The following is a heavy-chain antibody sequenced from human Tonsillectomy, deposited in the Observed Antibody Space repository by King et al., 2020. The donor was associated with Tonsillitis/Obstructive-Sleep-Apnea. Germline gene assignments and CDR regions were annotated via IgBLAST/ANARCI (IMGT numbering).Heavy chain of an antibody. Sequence: QLVQPGAEVKKPGASVKVSCSTSGYTFTIYYMHWVRQAPGQGLEWVGMVNPSVGRTVYAQKFQDRVTMTRDTATSTVYMELRSLRPEDTAVYYCARGYYYGSGSYRDPYFDNWGQGTLVTVSS. D-gene: IGHD3-10*01. CDR2: VNPSVGRT. J-gene: IGHJ4*02. V-gene: IGHV1-46*01. CDR1: GYTFTIYY. CDR3: ARGYYYGSGSYRDPYFDN.